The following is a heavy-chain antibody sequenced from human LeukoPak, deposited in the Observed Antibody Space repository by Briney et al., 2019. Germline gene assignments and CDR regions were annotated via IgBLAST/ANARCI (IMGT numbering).Heavy chain of an antibody. D-gene: IGHD3-3*01. Sequence: SETLSLTCAVYGESFSGYYWSWIRQPPGKGLEWIGEINHSGSTNYNPSLKSRVTISVDTSKNQFSLKLSSVTAADTAVYYCARGVRTIFGVVIIRDYLDYWGQGTLVTVSS. V-gene: IGHV4-34*01. CDR1: GESFSGYY. CDR2: INHSGST. J-gene: IGHJ4*02. CDR3: ARGVRTIFGVVIIRDYLDY.